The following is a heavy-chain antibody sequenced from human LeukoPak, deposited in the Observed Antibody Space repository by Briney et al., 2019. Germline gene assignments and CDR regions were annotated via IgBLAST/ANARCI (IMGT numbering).Heavy chain of an antibody. CDR1: GFTFSRYW. D-gene: IGHD7-27*01. V-gene: IGHV3-7*05. J-gene: IGHJ4*02. Sequence: PGGSLRLSCAASGFTFSRYWMSWVRQAPGKGLEWVANIKQDESEKYYVDSVKGRFTVSRDNAKNSLYLQMNSLRVEDTAVYYCARDYGDSFDYWGQGTLVTVSS. CDR3: ARDYGDSFDY. CDR2: IKQDESEK.